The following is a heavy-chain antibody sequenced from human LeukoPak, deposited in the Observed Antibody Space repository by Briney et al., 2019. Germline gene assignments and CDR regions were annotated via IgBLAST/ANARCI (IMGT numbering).Heavy chain of an antibody. Sequence: SETLSLTCTVSGGSISSYYWSWIRQPPGKGLEWIGYIYYSGSTNYNPSLKSRVTMSVDTSKNQFSLKLSSVTAADTAVYYCARIGMVFGDYAYYYYGMDVWGQGTTVTVSS. J-gene: IGHJ6*02. V-gene: IGHV4-59*12. CDR2: IYYSGST. CDR3: ARIGMVFGDYAYYYYGMDV. CDR1: GGSISSYY. D-gene: IGHD4-17*01.